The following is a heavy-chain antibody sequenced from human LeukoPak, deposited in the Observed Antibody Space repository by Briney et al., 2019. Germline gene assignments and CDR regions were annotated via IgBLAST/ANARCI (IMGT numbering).Heavy chain of an antibody. CDR3: AKEYTGTFSPFPSYFDN. V-gene: IGHV3-23*01. D-gene: IGHD1-26*01. CDR1: GFTFSSYA. J-gene: IGHJ4*02. CDR2: ITGSGGRT. Sequence: PGGSLGLSCAASGFTFSSYAMNWVRQAPGKGLEWVSAITGSGGRTYYADSVKGRFTISRDNSKNTLYLQMNSLRAEDTAIYYCAKEYTGTFSPFPSYFDNWGQRTLVTVSS.